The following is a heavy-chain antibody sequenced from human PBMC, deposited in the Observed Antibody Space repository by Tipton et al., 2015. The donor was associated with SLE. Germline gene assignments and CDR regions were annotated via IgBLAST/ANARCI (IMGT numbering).Heavy chain of an antibody. CDR2: INPNSGGT. Sequence: QVQLVQSGAEVKKPGASVKVSCKASGYTFTGYYMHWVRQAPGQGLEWMGWINPNSGGTNYAQKFQGRVTMTRDTSISTAYMELRSLRSDDTAVYYCARDRWINWNYGGDAFDIWGQGTMVTVSS. CDR3: ARDRWINWNYGGDAFDI. V-gene: IGHV1-2*02. CDR1: GYTFTGYY. D-gene: IGHD1-7*01. J-gene: IGHJ3*02.